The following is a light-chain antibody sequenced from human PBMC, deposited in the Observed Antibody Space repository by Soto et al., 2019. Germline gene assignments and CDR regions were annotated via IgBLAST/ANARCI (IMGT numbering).Light chain of an antibody. V-gene: IGLV4-69*01. Sequence: QSVLTQSPSASASLGASVKLTCTLSSGHSSYAIAWHQQQPEKGPRYLMKLNSDGSHSKGDGIPDRFLGSSSGAERYLTISSLQSEDEADYYCQTWGTGTWVFGGGTKVTVL. J-gene: IGLJ3*02. CDR2: LNSDGSH. CDR1: SGHSSYA. CDR3: QTWGTGTWV.